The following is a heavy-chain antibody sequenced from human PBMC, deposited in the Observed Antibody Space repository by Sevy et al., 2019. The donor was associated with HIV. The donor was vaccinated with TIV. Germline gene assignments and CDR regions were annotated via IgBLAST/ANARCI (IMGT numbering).Heavy chain of an antibody. Sequence: GGSLRLSCAASGFSFSKYWMSWVRQAPGKGLEWVANIKEDGSQKNYLESVKGRFTISRDNAKNSLYLQMNKLRADDTAVYYCARDPDFWAGYPSHYFDYWGQGTLVTVSS. D-gene: IGHD3-3*01. J-gene: IGHJ4*02. CDR2: IKEDGSQK. CDR3: ARDPDFWAGYPSHYFDY. CDR1: GFSFSKYW. V-gene: IGHV3-7*01.